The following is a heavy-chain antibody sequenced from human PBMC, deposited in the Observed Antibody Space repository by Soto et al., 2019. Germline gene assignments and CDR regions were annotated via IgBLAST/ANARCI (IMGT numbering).Heavy chain of an antibody. CDR3: ARGRLRYFEWSADGEYYFDY. V-gene: IGHV4-34*01. CDR2: INHSGST. CDR1: GGSFSGYY. Sequence: PSETLSLTCAVYGGSFSGYYWSWIRQPPGKGLEWIGEINHSGSTNYNPSLKSRVTISVDTSKNQLSLKLSSVTAADTAVYYCARGRLRYFEWSADGEYYFDYWGQGTLVTVSS. D-gene: IGHD3-9*01. J-gene: IGHJ4*02.